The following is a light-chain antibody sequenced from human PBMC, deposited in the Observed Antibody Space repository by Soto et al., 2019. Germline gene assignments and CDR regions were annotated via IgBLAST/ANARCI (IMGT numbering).Light chain of an antibody. V-gene: IGKV3-15*01. CDR2: GAS. Sequence: EIVLTQSPATLSVSPGERATLSCRASQSVSNNLAWYLQKPGQAPRLLIYGASTRATGIPARFSGSGSGTEVTLTIGSLQSEDFAIYYCQQYNNWPLTFGPGTKVDIK. CDR3: QQYNNWPLT. CDR1: QSVSNN. J-gene: IGKJ3*01.